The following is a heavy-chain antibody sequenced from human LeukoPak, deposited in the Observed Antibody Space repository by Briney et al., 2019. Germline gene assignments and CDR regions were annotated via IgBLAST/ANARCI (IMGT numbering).Heavy chain of an antibody. Sequence: ASVKVSCKASGYTFTSYGISWVRQAPGQGLEWMGWISAYNGNTNYAQKLQGRVTMTTDTSTSTAYMELRSLRPTDPAVYYCARGSSSSGYDNWFDPWGQGTLVTVSS. CDR2: ISAYNGNT. CDR1: GYTFTSYG. J-gene: IGHJ5*02. D-gene: IGHD5-12*01. CDR3: ARGSSSSGYDNWFDP. V-gene: IGHV1-18*01.